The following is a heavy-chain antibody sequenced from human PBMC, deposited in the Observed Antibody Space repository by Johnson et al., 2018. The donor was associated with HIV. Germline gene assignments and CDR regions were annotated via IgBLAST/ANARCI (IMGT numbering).Heavy chain of an antibody. V-gene: IGHV3-66*01. CDR3: ARGIVGAEEGAFDI. CDR1: GFTFSSYD. J-gene: IGHJ3*02. D-gene: IGHD1-26*01. CDR2: IYSGGST. Sequence: MLLVESGGGLVQPGGSLRLSCAASGFTFSSYDMSWVRQAPGKGLEWVSGIYSGGSTYYADSVKGRFTISRDNSKNSLYRQMNSLRAEDTAVYYCARGIVGAEEGAFDIWGQGTMVTVSS.